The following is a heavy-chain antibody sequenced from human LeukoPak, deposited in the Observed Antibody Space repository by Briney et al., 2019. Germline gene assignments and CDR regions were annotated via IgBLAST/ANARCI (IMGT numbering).Heavy chain of an antibody. CDR2: IYYSGST. J-gene: IGHJ4*02. V-gene: IGHV4-39*07. D-gene: IGHD3-3*01. CDR3: AREGSRDFWSGPVYYFDY. CDR1: GGSISSSSYY. Sequence: SETLSLTCTVSGGSISSSSYYWGWIRQPPGKGLEWIGSIYYSGSTYYNPSLKSRVTISVDTSKNQFSLRLSSVTAADTAVYYCAREGSRDFWSGPVYYFDYWGQGTLVTVSS.